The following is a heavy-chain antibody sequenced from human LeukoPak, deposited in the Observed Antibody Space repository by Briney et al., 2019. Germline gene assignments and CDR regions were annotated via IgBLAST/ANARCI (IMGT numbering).Heavy chain of an antibody. CDR3: ARLGYYYDSSGYSPFDY. CDR2: IYYSGST. Sequence: GSLRLSCAASGFTFSSYAMSWVRQAPGKGLEWIGSIYYSGSTYYNPSLKSRVAISVDTSKNQFSLKLSSVTAADTAVYYCARLGYYYDSSGYSPFDYWGQGTLVTVSS. D-gene: IGHD3-22*01. V-gene: IGHV4-39*01. J-gene: IGHJ4*02. CDR1: GFTFSSYA.